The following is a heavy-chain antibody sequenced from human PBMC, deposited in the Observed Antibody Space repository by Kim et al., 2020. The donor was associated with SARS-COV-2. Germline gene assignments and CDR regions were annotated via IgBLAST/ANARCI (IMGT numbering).Heavy chain of an antibody. CDR1: GGSFSGYY. CDR2: INHSGST. D-gene: IGHD5-18*01. J-gene: IGHJ4*02. Sequence: SETLSLTCAVYGGSFSGYYWSWIRQPPGKGLEWIGEINHSGSTNYNPSLKSRVTISVDTSKNQFSLKLSSVTAADTAVYYCAREGDSYGTFDYWGQGTLVTVSS. CDR3: AREGDSYGTFDY. V-gene: IGHV4-34*01.